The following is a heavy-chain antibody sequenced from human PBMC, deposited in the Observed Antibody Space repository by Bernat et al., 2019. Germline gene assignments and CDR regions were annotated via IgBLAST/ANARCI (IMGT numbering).Heavy chain of an antibody. V-gene: IGHV3-7*03. CDR1: GFTFSSYW. CDR3: ARSPSPGDVDS. CDR2: INQDGSEK. D-gene: IGHD7-27*01. J-gene: IGHJ4*02. Sequence: EVQLVESGGGLVQPGESLRLSCAASGFTFSSYWMSWVRQAPGKGLEWVANINQDGSEKYYVDSVKGRFTISRDNATNSLYLQMNSLRAEDTAVYYCARSPSPGDVDSWGQGTLVTVSS.